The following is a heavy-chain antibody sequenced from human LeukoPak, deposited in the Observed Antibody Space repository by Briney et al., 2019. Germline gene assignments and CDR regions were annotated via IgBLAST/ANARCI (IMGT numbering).Heavy chain of an antibody. CDR2: INAGTGNT. V-gene: IGHV1-3*01. CDR3: ARAGPYSSSSGLPLDY. Sequence: ASVKVSCKASGYTFTSYAMHWVRQAPGQRLEWMGWINAGTGNTKYSQKFQGRVTITRDTSASTAYMELSSLRSEDTAVYYCARAGPYSSSSGLPLDYWGQGTLVTVSS. J-gene: IGHJ4*02. CDR1: GYTFTSYA. D-gene: IGHD6-6*01.